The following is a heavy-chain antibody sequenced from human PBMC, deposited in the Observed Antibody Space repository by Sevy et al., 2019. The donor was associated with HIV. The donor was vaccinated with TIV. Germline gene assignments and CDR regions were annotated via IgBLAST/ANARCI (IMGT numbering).Heavy chain of an antibody. V-gene: IGHV1-18*01. CDR1: GYTFTSYG. J-gene: IGHJ4*02. Sequence: ASVKVSCKASGYTFTSYGISWVRQAPGQGLEWMGWISAYNGNTNYAQKLQGRATMTTDTSTSTAYMELRSLRSDDTAVYYCARLLLGYCSSTSCYTEDFDYWGQGTLVTVSS. CDR2: ISAYNGNT. D-gene: IGHD2-2*02. CDR3: ARLLLGYCSSTSCYTEDFDY.